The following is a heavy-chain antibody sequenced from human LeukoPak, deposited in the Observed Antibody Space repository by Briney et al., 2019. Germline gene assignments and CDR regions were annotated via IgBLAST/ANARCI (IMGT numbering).Heavy chain of an antibody. V-gene: IGHV4-34*01. J-gene: IGHJ4*02. Sequence: SETLSLTCAVYGGSFSGYYWSWIRQPPGKGLEWIGEINHSGSTNYNPSLKSRVTISVDTSKNQFSLKLSSVTAADTAVYYCARAIGCSSTSCRNDYWGQGTLVTVSA. CDR1: GGSFSGYY. CDR2: INHSGST. CDR3: ARAIGCSSTSCRNDY. D-gene: IGHD2-2*01.